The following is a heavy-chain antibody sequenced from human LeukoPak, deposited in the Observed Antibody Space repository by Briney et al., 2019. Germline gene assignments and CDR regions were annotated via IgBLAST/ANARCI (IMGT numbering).Heavy chain of an antibody. CDR3: ARFGVAGGHDAFDI. V-gene: IGHV5-51*01. J-gene: IGHJ3*02. CDR2: INPGDSDT. Sequence: GASLKISKNGAGYRFTSYWIGWVRQLPGKGLAWMGIINPGDSDTRYSPSFQGQVTITADKSISTAYLQWSSLKPSDTAMYYCARFGVAGGHDAFDIWGQGKMVTVSS. D-gene: IGHD3-10*01. CDR1: GYRFTSYW.